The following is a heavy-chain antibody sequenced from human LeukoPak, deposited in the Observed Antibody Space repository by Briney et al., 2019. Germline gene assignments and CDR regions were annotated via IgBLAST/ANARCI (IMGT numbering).Heavy chain of an antibody. J-gene: IGHJ4*02. V-gene: IGHV3-21*01. CDR1: GFTFSSYS. CDR2: ISSSSSYI. Sequence: GGSLRLSCAASGFTFSSYSMNRVRQAPGKGLEWVSSISSSSSYIYYADSVKGRFTISRDNAKNSLYLQMNSLRAEDTAVYYCARVLGSSGRIDYWGQGTLVTVSS. D-gene: IGHD6-19*01. CDR3: ARVLGSSGRIDY.